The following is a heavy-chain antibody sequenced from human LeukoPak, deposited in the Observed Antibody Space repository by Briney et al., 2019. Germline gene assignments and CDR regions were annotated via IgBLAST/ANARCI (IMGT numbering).Heavy chain of an antibody. CDR2: IYTSGST. CDR1: GGSISCYY. Sequence: PSETLSLTCTVSGGSISCYYWSWIRQPAGKGLEWIGRIYTSGSTNYNPSLKSRVTMSVDTSKNQFSLKLSSVTAADTGVYYCAGGEGITGTWDDYWGQGTLVTVSS. J-gene: IGHJ4*02. CDR3: AGGEGITGTWDDY. V-gene: IGHV4-4*07. D-gene: IGHD1-20*01.